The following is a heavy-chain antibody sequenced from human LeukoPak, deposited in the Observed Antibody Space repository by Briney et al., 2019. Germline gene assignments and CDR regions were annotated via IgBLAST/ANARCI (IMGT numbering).Heavy chain of an antibody. CDR3: ARAPNAFEI. CDR2: IYYSGST. J-gene: IGHJ3*02. V-gene: IGHV4-59*01. CDR1: GGSISSYY. Sequence: SETLSLTCTVSGGSISSYYWSWIRQPPGKGLEWIGYIYYSGSTNNNPSLKSRVTISVDTSKNQFSLKLSSVTAADTAVYYCARAPNAFEIWGQGTMVTVSS.